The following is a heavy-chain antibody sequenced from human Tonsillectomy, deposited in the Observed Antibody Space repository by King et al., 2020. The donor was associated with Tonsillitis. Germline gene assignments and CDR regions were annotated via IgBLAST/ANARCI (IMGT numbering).Heavy chain of an antibody. J-gene: IGHJ3*02. Sequence: VQLVESGAEVKKPGASVKVSCKASGYSFTDYYIHWVRQAPGQGLEWMGWINPNSGGTNSAQKFQGRVTMTRDMSISKAYMELRRLRSDDTAVYYCARDIDPYYYGSSGYDEAFDIWGQGTMVTVSS. V-gene: IGHV1-2*02. CDR3: ARDIDPYYYGSSGYDEAFDI. CDR1: GYSFTDYY. CDR2: INPNSGGT. D-gene: IGHD3-22*01.